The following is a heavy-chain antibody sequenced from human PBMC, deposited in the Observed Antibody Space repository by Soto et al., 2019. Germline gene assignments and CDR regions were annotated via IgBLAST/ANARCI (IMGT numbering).Heavy chain of an antibody. V-gene: IGHV4-39*01. CDR1: GGSISSSSYY. J-gene: IGHJ3*02. Sequence: SETLSLTCTVSGGSISSSSYYWGWIRQPPGKGLEWIGSIYYSGSTYYNPSLKSRVTISVDTSKNQFSLKLSSVTAADTAVYYFARPLYCSGGSCYSWGDAFDIWGQGTMVTVSS. CDR3: ARPLYCSGGSCYSWGDAFDI. D-gene: IGHD2-15*01. CDR2: IYYSGST.